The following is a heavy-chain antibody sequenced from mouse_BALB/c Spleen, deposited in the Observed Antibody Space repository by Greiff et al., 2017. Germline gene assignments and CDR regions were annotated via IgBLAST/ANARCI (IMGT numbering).Heavy chain of an antibody. Sequence: EVQLQESGGGLVQPGGSRKLSCAASGFTFSSFGMHWVRQAPEKGLEWVAYISSGSSTIYYADTVKGRFTISRDNPKNTLFLQMTSLRSEDTAMYYCARSRYFDVWGAGTTVTVSS. CDR2: ISSGSSTI. CDR1: GFTFSSFG. V-gene: IGHV5-17*02. CDR3: ARSRYFDV. J-gene: IGHJ1*01.